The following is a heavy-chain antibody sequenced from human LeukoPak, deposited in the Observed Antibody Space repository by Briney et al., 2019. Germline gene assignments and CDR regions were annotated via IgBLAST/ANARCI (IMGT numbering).Heavy chain of an antibody. V-gene: IGHV1-3*01. D-gene: IGHD6-13*01. J-gene: IGHJ2*01. CDR2: INAGNGNT. CDR3: ASSLGSSWTLGANWYFDL. Sequence: ASVKVSCKASGYTFTSYAMHWVRQAPGQRLEWMGWINAGNGNTKYSQKFQGRVTITRDTSASTAYMELSSLRSEDTAVYYCASSLGSSWTLGANWYFDLWGRGTLVTVSS. CDR1: GYTFTSYA.